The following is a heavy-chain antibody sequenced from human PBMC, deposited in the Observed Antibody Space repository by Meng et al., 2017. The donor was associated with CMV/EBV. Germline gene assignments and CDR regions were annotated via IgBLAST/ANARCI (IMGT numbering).Heavy chain of an antibody. CDR3: ARMRGSRRAGRGGSMIDAILDKMVTEGYHSDY. CDR1: SGSINDYC. V-gene: IGHV4-59*01. D-gene: IGHD2-2*02. CDR2: VHSKKRT. J-gene: IGHJ4*02. Sequence: SQTPSLTCTISSGSINDYCWNWIRQPPGKGLEWIGYVHSKKRTKYKPALKSRVDISLDTSKNQFSLKLTSVTAADTAVYYCARMRGSRRAGRGGSMIDAILDKMVTEGYHSDYWGQGMPVTVSS.